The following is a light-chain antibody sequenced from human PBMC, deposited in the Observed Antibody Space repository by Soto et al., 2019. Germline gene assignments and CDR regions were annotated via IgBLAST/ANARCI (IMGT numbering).Light chain of an antibody. CDR3: QLYGSSPKT. Sequence: EILLTQSPGTLSLSPGERATLSCRATQTISSNYLAWYQQKPGQAPKLLIHGASTRATGIPDRFSGSGSGTDFTLTISRQEPEDFAVYYCQLYGSSPKTFGQGTKVEV. V-gene: IGKV3-20*01. J-gene: IGKJ1*01. CDR1: QTISSNY. CDR2: GAS.